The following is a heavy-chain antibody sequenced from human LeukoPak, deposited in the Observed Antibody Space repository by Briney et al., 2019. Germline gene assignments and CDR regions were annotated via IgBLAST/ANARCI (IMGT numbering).Heavy chain of an antibody. J-gene: IGHJ5*02. CDR2: IYYSGGT. D-gene: IGHD3-10*01. Sequence: SQTLSVICTVSGGSISSGDYYWSWIRQPPGKGLEWIGYIYYSGGTYYNPSLKSRVTISVDTSKNQFSLKVSSVTAADTAVYYCARVVQVWFGESSSWFDPWGQGTLVTDSS. V-gene: IGHV4-30-4*01. CDR1: GGSISSGDYY. CDR3: ARVVQVWFGESSSWFDP.